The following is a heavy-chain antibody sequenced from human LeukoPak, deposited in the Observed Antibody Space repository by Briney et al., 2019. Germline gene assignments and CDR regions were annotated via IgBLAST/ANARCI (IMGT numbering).Heavy chain of an antibody. D-gene: IGHD4-11*01. V-gene: IGHV3-74*01. Sequence: GGSLRLSCAASGFTFSRYWMHWVRQVPGKGLVWVSRISSDGSNIIYADSVKGRFTISRDNAKSTLYLEMNSPRAEDTAVYFCSRDQTTAGPSTVDCWGQGTLVTVSP. CDR3: SRDQTTAGPSTVDC. CDR1: GFTFSRYW. J-gene: IGHJ4*02. CDR2: ISSDGSNI.